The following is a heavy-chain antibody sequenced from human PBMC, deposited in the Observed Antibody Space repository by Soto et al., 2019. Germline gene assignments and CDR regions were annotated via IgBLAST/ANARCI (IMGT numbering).Heavy chain of an antibody. CDR3: ARDVSPGSSSLYLDAFDI. Sequence: EVQLEESGGDLVQPGGSLRLSCAASGFTLSAYWMTWVRQAPGKGLEWVANINRDGSKKSYLDSVRGRFTISRDNVGNSLYLKMDSRRADDTALYDCARDVSPGSSSLYLDAFDIWGQGTMVTVSS. J-gene: IGHJ3*02. V-gene: IGHV3-7*05. D-gene: IGHD6-13*01. CDR2: INRDGSKK. CDR1: GFTLSAYW.